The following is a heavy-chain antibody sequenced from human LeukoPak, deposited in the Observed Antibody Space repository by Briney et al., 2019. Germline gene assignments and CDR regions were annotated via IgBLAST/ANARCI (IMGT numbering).Heavy chain of an antibody. D-gene: IGHD2-8*02. V-gene: IGHV3-23*01. J-gene: IGHJ4*02. CDR1: GFTFSTYA. CDR2: ISGPGITT. Sequence: GGSLRLSCAASGFTFSTYAMNWGRQVPGRGLEWVSGISGPGITTYYADSVKGRFTVSRDNDQNTLYLQMHSLRADDTAVYYCAKDPAVLAAATFDNWGQGTLVTVSS. CDR3: AKDPAVLAAATFDN.